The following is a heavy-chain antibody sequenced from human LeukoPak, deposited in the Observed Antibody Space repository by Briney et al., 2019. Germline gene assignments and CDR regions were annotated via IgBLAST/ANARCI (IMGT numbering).Heavy chain of an antibody. D-gene: IGHD2-2*02. Sequence: PSETLSLTCAVYGGSFSGYYWSWIRQPPGKGLEWIGEINHSGGTNYNPSLKSRVTISVDTSKNQFSLKLSSVTAADTAVYYCARRAVVPAAIRRSWSDPWGQGTLVTVSS. CDR1: GGSFSGYY. CDR3: ARRAVVPAAIRRSWSDP. J-gene: IGHJ5*02. V-gene: IGHV4-34*01. CDR2: INHSGGT.